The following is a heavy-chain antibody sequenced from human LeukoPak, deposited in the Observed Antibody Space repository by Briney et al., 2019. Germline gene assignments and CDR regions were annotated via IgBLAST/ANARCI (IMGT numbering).Heavy chain of an antibody. J-gene: IGHJ6*02. Sequence: SETLSLTCTVSGGSISGYYWSWIRQPPGKGLEWIGYIHYSGSTNYNPSLKSRVTISVDTSKNQFSLKLSSVTAADTAVYYCARDNCGGSCYLNYFAMDVWGQGTTVTVSS. V-gene: IGHV4-59*01. CDR3: ARDNCGGSCYLNYFAMDV. CDR1: GGSISGYY. D-gene: IGHD2-15*01. CDR2: IHYSGST.